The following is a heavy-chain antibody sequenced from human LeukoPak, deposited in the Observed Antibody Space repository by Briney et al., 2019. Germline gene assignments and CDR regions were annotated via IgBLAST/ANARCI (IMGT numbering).Heavy chain of an antibody. V-gene: IGHV3-23*01. Sequence: PGGSLRLSCAASGFTFSSYAMSWVRQAPGKGLEWVSAISGSGGSTYYADSAKGRFTISRDNSKNTLYLQMNSLRAEDTAVYYCAEREGDFWSGYYDDWGQGTLVTVSS. CDR1: GFTFSSYA. J-gene: IGHJ4*02. D-gene: IGHD3-3*01. CDR2: ISGSGGST. CDR3: AEREGDFWSGYYDD.